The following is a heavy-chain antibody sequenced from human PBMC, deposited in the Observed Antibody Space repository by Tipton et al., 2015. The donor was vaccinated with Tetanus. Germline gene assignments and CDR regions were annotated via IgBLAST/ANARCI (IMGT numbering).Heavy chain of an antibody. CDR1: GFTVSSNY. D-gene: IGHD5-12*01. CDR3: ARADIVATMEIDY. Sequence: GSLRLSCAASGFTVSSNYMSWVRQAPGKGLEWVSVIYSGGSTYYADSVKGRFTISRDNSKNTLYLQMNSLRAEDTAVYYCARADIVATMEIDYWGQGTLVTVSS. J-gene: IGHJ4*02. CDR2: IYSGGST. V-gene: IGHV3-53*01.